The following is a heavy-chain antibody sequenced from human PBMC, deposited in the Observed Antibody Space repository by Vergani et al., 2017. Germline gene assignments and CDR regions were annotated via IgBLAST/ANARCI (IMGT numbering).Heavy chain of an antibody. CDR3: AKDEDYYDSSGYCDY. Sequence: EVQLLESGGGLVQPGGSLRLSCAASGFTFSSYAMSWVRQAPGKGLEWVSAIGGSGGSTYYADSVKGRFTISRDNSKNTLYLQMNSLRAEDTAVYYCAKDEDYYDSSGYCDYWGQGTLVTVSS. CDR1: GFTFSSYA. CDR2: IGGSGGST. V-gene: IGHV3-23*01. D-gene: IGHD3-22*01. J-gene: IGHJ4*02.